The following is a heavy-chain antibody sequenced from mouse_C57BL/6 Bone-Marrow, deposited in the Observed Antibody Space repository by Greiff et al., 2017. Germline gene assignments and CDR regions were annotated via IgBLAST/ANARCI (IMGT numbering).Heavy chain of an antibody. CDR3: SEDSAVYYCACGGTVNYAMDY. V-gene: IGHV1-87*01. Sequence: QVQLQQSGPELARPWASVKISCQAFYTFSRRVHFAIRDTNYWMQWVKQRPGQGLEWIGAIYPGIGDTSYNQKFKGKATLTADKSSSTAYMQLSSLTSEDSAVYYCACGGTVNYAMDYWGQGTSVTVSS. CDR1: YTFSRRVH. CDR2: GQGLEWIG. D-gene: IGHD1-1*01. J-gene: IGHJ4*01.